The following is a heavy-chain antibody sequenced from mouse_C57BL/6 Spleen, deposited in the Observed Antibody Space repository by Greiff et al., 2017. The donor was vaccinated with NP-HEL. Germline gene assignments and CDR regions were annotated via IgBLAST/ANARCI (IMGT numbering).Heavy chain of an antibody. CDR2: INPNNGGT. CDR1: GYTFTDYN. CDR3: ARRGGSSSHWYFDV. J-gene: IGHJ1*03. D-gene: IGHD1-1*01. V-gene: IGHV1-22*01. Sequence: EVKLQESGPELVKPGASVKMSCKASGYTFTDYNMHWVKQSHGKSLEWIGYINPNNGGTSYNQKFKGKATLTVNKSSSTAYMELRSLTSEDSAVYYCARRGGSSSHWYFDVWGTGTTVTVSS.